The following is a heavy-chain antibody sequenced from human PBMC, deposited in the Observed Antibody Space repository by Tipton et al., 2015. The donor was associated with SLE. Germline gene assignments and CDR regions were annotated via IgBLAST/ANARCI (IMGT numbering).Heavy chain of an antibody. CDR3: ARDGRYYYDSRAMDV. CDR2: IYYTGTT. CDR1: SDSISSGDSY. V-gene: IGHV4-30-4*01. Sequence: LRLSCTVSSDSISSGDSYWSWIRQHPGKGLEWVGYIYYTGTTYYNPSLKSRATISVDTSKNQFSLKLSSVTAADTAVYYCARDGRYYYDSRAMDVWGKGTTVTVSS. D-gene: IGHD3-22*01. J-gene: IGHJ6*04.